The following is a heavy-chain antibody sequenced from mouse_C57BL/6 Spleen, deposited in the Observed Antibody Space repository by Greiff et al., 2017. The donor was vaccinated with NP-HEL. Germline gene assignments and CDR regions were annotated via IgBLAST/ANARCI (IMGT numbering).Heavy chain of an antibody. V-gene: IGHV1-62-2*01. CDR2: FYPGSGSI. CDR3: ARHEGRLRYYAMDY. Sequence: VMLVESGAELVKPGASVKLSCKASGYTFTEYTIHWVKQRSGQGLEWIGCFYPGSGSIKYNEKFKDKATLTADKSSSTDYMELSRLTSEDSAVYFCARHEGRLRYYAMDYWGQGTSVTVSS. D-gene: IGHD2-4*01. CDR1: GYTFTEYT. J-gene: IGHJ4*01.